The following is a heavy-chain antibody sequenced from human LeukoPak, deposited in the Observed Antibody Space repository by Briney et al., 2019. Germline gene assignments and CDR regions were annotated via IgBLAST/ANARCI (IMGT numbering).Heavy chain of an antibody. CDR1: GFTFSSYA. Sequence: GGSLRLSYAASGFTFSSYAMSWVRQAPGKGLEWVSGISGSGGSTYYADSVKGRFTISRDNSKNTLYLHMSSLRAEDTALYYCAKCTFDPDVYGMDVWAKGPRSPSP. CDR2: ISGSGGST. D-gene: IGHD3-9*01. J-gene: IGHJ6*02. V-gene: IGHV3-23*01. CDR3: AKCTFDPDVYGMDV.